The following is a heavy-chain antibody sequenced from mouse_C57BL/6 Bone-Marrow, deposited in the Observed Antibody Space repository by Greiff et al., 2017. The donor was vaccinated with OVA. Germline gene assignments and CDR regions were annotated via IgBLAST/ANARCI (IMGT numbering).Heavy chain of an antibody. CDR2: IYPGNSDT. CDR1: GYTFTSYW. CDR3: TREKACTPFFDY. Sequence: VQLQQSGTVLARPGASVKMSCKTSGYTFTSYWMHWVKQRPGQGLEWIGAIYPGNSDTSYNQKFKGKAKLTAVTSASTAYMELSSLTNEDSAVYYCTREKACTPFFDYWGQGTTLTVSS. J-gene: IGHJ2*01. D-gene: IGHD3-2*02. V-gene: IGHV1-5*01.